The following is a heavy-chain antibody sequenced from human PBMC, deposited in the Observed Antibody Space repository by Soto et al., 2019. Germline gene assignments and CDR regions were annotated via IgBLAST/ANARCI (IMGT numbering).Heavy chain of an antibody. V-gene: IGHV3-23*01. CDR1: GFSFSAYT. CDR3: ARFPNYYGSGCDYQYYFDS. CDR2: ISTSGGTT. D-gene: IGHD3-10*01. J-gene: IGHJ4*02. Sequence: LRLSCVASGFSFSAYTMTWVRQAPGKGLEWVSSISTSGGTTYYADSVKGRFIISRDHFKNTLYLQMNSLRADDTAIFYCARFPNYYGSGCDYQYYFDSWGLGTLVTVSS.